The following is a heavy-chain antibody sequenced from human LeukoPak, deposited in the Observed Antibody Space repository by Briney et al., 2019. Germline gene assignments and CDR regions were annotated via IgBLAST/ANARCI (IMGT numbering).Heavy chain of an antibody. V-gene: IGHV3-66*01. CDR3: VKGRAVASLGMDV. CDR1: GFAVSNNY. D-gene: IGHD6-19*01. Sequence: GGSLRLSCAASGFAVSNNYMSWVRQAPGKGLEWVSVIYSDGSPYYADSVRGRFTISRDNSKNTLYLQMSSLRAEDTAVYYCVKGRAVASLGMDVWGQGTTVTVSS. J-gene: IGHJ6*02. CDR2: IYSDGSP.